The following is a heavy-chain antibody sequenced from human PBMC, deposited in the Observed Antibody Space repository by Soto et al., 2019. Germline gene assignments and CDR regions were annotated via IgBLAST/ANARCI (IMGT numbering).Heavy chain of an antibody. V-gene: IGHV3-48*01. CDR3: ARDWSWAFDY. Sequence: GSLRLSCAASGFSFDTSSMNWVRQAPGKGLEWISYITYSGNAIYYADSVKGRFTISRDNGRNSLYLQMNSLRAEDTAVYYCARDWSWAFDYWGQGALVTVSS. CDR2: ITYSGNAI. J-gene: IGHJ4*02. D-gene: IGHD1-26*01. CDR1: GFSFDTSS.